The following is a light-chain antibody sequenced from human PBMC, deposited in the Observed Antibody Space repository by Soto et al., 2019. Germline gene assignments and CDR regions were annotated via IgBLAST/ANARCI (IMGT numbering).Light chain of an antibody. CDR3: CSSAGTLTWV. Sequence: QSVLTQPRSVSGSPGQSVTISCTGTSSDFGAYNLVSWYQQYPGKAPKLMIYYISERPSGVPDRFSGSKSGNTASLTISGLQAEDEADYYCCSSAGTLTWVFGGGTQLTVL. J-gene: IGLJ3*02. CDR1: SSDFGAYNL. CDR2: YIS. V-gene: IGLV2-11*01.